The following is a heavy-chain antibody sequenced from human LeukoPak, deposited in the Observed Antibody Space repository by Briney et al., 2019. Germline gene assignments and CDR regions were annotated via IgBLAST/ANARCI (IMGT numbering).Heavy chain of an antibody. J-gene: IGHJ4*02. CDR3: ARLLTPFLRQGLWLAAAGTFDY. CDR2: IYYSGST. V-gene: IGHV4-31*03. D-gene: IGHD6-13*01. CDR1: GGSISSGGYY. Sequence: SQTLSLTCTVPGGSISSGGYYWSWIRQHPGQGLEWIGYIYYSGSTYYNPSLKSRVTISVDTSKNQFSLKLSSVTAADTAVYYCARLLTPFLRQGLWLAAAGTFDYWGQGTLVTVSS.